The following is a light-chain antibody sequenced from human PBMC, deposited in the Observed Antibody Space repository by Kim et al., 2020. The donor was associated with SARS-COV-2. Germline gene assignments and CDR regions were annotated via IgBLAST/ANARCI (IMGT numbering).Light chain of an antibody. CDR3: QAWDSGTVV. Sequence: SYELTQPPSVSVSPGQTASITCSGDKVGDEYIYWYQQRPGQSPLLVIYQDDKRPSGIPARFSGSSSGNTATLSISGTQANDEGDYFCQAWDSGTVVFGGGTQLTFL. J-gene: IGLJ2*01. CDR1: KVGDEY. V-gene: IGLV3-1*01. CDR2: QDD.